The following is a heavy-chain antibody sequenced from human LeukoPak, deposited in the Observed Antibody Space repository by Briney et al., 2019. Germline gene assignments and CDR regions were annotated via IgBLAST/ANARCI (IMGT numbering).Heavy chain of an antibody. CDR1: GGTFSSYA. CDR2: IIPIFGTA. V-gene: IGHV1-69*13. CDR3: ARAPYYYDSSGYYRDYYYYYGMDV. Sequence: SVKASCKASGGTFSSYAISWVRQAPGQGLEWMGGIIPIFGTANYAQKFQGRVTITADESTSTAYMELSSLRSEDTAVYYCARAPYYYDSSGYYRDYYYYYGMDVWGQGTTVTVSS. J-gene: IGHJ6*02. D-gene: IGHD3-22*01.